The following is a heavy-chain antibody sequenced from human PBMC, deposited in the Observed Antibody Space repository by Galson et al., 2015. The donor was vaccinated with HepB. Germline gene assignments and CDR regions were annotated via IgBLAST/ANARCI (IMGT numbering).Heavy chain of an antibody. CDR3: AGYSGYDGNIDY. V-gene: IGHV1-69*10. CDR1: GGTFSSYA. Sequence: SVKVSCKASGGTFSSYAISWVRQAPGQGLEWMGGIIPILGIANYAQKFQGRVTITADKSTSTAYMELSSLRSEDTAVYYCAGYSGYDGNIDYWGQGTLVTVSS. J-gene: IGHJ4*02. CDR2: IIPILGIA. D-gene: IGHD5-12*01.